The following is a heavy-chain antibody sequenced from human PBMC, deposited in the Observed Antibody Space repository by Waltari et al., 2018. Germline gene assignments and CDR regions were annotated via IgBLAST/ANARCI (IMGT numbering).Heavy chain of an antibody. Sequence: QLQLQESGPRLVRPSETLSLICRASGVSIPRHTHYWAWIRQSPGQGLEWIGTVSYSGTTYISPSLKSRVSVSRDTSKNQVSLILGSVTAADMAVYYCATYIGASVGTAAFDVWGQGTMVTVSS. CDR1: GVSIPRHTHY. V-gene: IGHV4-39*01. J-gene: IGHJ3*01. CDR2: VSYSGTT. CDR3: ATYIGASVGTAAFDV. D-gene: IGHD5-12*01.